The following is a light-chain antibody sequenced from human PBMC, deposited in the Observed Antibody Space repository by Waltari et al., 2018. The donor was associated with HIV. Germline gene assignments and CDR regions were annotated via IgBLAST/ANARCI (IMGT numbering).Light chain of an antibody. J-gene: IGLJ3*02. CDR1: SSDVGGYNY. V-gene: IGLV2-14*01. CDR2: EVS. Sequence: QSALTQPASVSGSPGQSLTISCTGPSSDVGGYNYVSWSQQHPGKAPKLMIFEVSNRPSGVSNRFSGSKSVNTASLTISGLQAEDEADYYCSSYTTRSTPDPNWVFGGGTKLTVL. CDR3: SSYTTRSTPDPNWV.